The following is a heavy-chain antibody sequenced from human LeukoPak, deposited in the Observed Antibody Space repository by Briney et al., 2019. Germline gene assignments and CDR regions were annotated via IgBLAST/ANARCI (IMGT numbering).Heavy chain of an antibody. CDR1: GFTFSSYG. CDR2: ISGSGGST. Sequence: GGTLRLSCAASGFTFSSYGMSWVRQAPGKGLEWVSAISGSGGSTYHADSVKGRFTISRDNAKNTLYLQMNSLRAEDTAVYYCARADYGDYVAWFDPWGQGTLVTVSS. J-gene: IGHJ5*02. D-gene: IGHD4-17*01. CDR3: ARADYGDYVAWFDP. V-gene: IGHV3-23*01.